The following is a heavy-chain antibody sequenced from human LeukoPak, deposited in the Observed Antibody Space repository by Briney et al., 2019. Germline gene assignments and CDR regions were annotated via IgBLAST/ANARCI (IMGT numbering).Heavy chain of an antibody. V-gene: IGHV3-7*03. Sequence: GGSLRLSCAASGFTFSSYWMSWVRQAPGKGLEWVANIKQDGSEKYYVDSVKGRFTISRDNAKNSLYLQMNSLRAEDMALYYCAKANDFWSGYPDYWGQGTLVTVSS. CDR2: IKQDGSEK. CDR1: GFTFSSYW. D-gene: IGHD3-3*01. J-gene: IGHJ4*02. CDR3: AKANDFWSGYPDY.